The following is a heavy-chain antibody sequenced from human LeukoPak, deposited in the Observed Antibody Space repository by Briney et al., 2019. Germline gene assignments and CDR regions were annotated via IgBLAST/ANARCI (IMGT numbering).Heavy chain of an antibody. CDR3: ARHDLLSGIIFGVGSRPGIFDY. D-gene: IGHD3-3*02. J-gene: IGHJ4*02. CDR1: GGSFSGYY. CDR2: INHSGST. Sequence: PSETLSLTCAVYGGSFSGYYWSWIRQPPGKGLEWIGEINHSGSTNYNPSLKSRVTISVDTSKNQFSLKLSSVTAADTAVYYCARHDLLSGIIFGVGSRPGIFDYWGQGTLVTVSS. V-gene: IGHV4-34*01.